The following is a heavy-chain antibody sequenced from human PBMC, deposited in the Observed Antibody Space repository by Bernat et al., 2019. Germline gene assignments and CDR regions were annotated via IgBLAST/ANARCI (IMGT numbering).Heavy chain of an antibody. J-gene: IGHJ4*02. CDR3: TTEGGIVVADFDY. V-gene: IGHV3-15*01. CDR1: GFTFSNAW. CDR2: ITSKTDGGTT. Sequence: EVQLVESGGGLVKPGGSLRLSCAASGFTFSNAWMSWVRQAPGKGLEWVGRITSKTDGGTTDYAAPVKGRFTISRDDSKNTLYLQMNSLKTEDTAVYYCTTEGGIVVADFDYWGQGTLVTVSS. D-gene: IGHD6-19*01.